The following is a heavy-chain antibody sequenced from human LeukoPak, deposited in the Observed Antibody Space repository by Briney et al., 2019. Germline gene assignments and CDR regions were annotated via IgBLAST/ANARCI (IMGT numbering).Heavy chain of an antibody. CDR3: AREFRTGYSSGWYQGGNDY. D-gene: IGHD6-19*01. Sequence: ASVKVSCKASGDTFSSYAISWVRQAPGQGLEWMGRIIPMLGITNYGQKFQGRVTITADKSTSTAYMELSSLRSEDTAVYYCAREFRTGYSSGWYQGGNDYWGQGTLVTVSS. J-gene: IGHJ4*02. V-gene: IGHV1-69*04. CDR2: IIPMLGIT. CDR1: GDTFSSYA.